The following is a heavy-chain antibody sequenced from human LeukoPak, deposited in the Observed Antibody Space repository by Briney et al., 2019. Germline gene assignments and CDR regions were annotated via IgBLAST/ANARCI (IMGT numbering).Heavy chain of an antibody. V-gene: IGHV1-2*02. CDR2: INPNSGGT. CDR3: ASSPYYYGSGSYYVY. Sequence: ASVKVSCKASGYTFTGYYMHWVRQAPGQGPEWMGWINPNSGGTNYAQKFQGRVTMTRDTSISTAYMELSRLRSDDTAVYYCASSPYYYGSGSYYVYWGQGTLVTVSS. D-gene: IGHD3-10*01. CDR1: GYTFTGYY. J-gene: IGHJ4*02.